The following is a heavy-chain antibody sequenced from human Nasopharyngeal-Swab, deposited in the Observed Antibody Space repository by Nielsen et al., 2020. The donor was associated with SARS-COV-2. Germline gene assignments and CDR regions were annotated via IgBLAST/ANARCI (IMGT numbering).Heavy chain of an antibody. V-gene: IGHV5-10-1*01. Sequence: VRQMPGKGLEWMGRIDPSDSYTNYSPSFQGHVTISADKSISTAYLQWSSLKASDTAMYYCARHKQNKDIVLVVPGWWFDPWGQGTLVTVSS. J-gene: IGHJ5*02. D-gene: IGHD2-8*02. CDR3: ARHKQNKDIVLVVPGWWFDP. CDR2: IDPSDSYT.